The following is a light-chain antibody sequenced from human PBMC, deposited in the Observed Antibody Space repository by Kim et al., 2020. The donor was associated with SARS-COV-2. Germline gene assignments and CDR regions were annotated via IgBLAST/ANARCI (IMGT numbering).Light chain of an antibody. CDR1: QSINSY. V-gene: IGKV1-39*01. Sequence: DIQMTQSPSSLSASIGDRVTITCRASQSINSYLNWYQQKPGKAPKLLIYAASSLQSGVPSRFSGGGSGTDFTLTISSLQPEDFATYYCQQSYSTPYTFGQGTKLEI. CDR2: AAS. J-gene: IGKJ2*01. CDR3: QQSYSTPYT.